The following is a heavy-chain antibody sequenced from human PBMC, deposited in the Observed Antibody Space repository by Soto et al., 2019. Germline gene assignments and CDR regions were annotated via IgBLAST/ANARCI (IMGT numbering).Heavy chain of an antibody. CDR3: ARDLGS. CDR2: SRNKANSYTT. J-gene: IGHJ5*02. CDR1: GFTFIDHY. V-gene: IGHV3-72*01. Sequence: EVQLVESGGGLVQPGGSLRLSCAASGFTFIDHYMDWVRQAPGKGLEWVGRSRNKANSYTTEYAASVRGRFTISRDDSKNSLYLQMNSLKTEDTAVYYCARDLGSWGQGTLVTVSS.